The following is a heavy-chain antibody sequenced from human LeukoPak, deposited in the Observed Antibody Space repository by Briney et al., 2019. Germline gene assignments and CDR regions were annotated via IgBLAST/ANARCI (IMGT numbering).Heavy chain of an antibody. J-gene: IGHJ6*03. CDR1: GYTFTGYY. CDR3: ARGATLNYYYYMDV. Sequence: ASVKVSCKASGYTFTGYYMHWVRQAPGQGLEWMGWINPNSGGTNYAQKFQGRVTMTRDTSISTAYMELSRLRSDDTAVYYCARGATLNYYYYMDVWGKGTTVTISS. D-gene: IGHD5-12*01. CDR2: INPNSGGT. V-gene: IGHV1-2*02.